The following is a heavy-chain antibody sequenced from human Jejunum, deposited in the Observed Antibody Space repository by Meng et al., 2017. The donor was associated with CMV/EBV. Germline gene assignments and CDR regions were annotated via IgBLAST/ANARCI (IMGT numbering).Heavy chain of an antibody. CDR2: LYYGGDT. CDR3: ARETVAYCISSSCLDAFDI. V-gene: IGHV4-39*07. J-gene: IGHJ3*02. D-gene: IGHD2-2*01. CDR1: SSYY. Sequence: SSYYWAWVRQPPGKGLEWIGSLYYGGDTYYNPSLKSRVTISGDTSKNQFSLKLSSVTAADTAVYYCARETVAYCISSSCLDAFDIWGQGTMVTVSS.